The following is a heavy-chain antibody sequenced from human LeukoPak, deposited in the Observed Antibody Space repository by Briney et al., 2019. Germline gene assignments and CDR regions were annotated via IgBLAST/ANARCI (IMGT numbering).Heavy chain of an antibody. V-gene: IGHV4-34*01. Sequence: SETLSLTCAVYGGSFSGYYWSWIRQPPGKGLEWIGEINHSGSTNYNPSLKSRVTISVDTSKNQFSLKLSSVTAADTAVYYCAGAAGHYWGQGTLVTVSS. J-gene: IGHJ4*02. CDR3: AGAAGHY. CDR2: INHSGST. D-gene: IGHD6-13*01. CDR1: GGSFSGYY.